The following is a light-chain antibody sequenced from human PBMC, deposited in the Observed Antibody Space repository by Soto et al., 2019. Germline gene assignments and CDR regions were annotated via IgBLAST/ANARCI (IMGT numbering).Light chain of an antibody. CDR2: DAS. CDR3: QQRSKWPPGT. J-gene: IGKJ1*01. V-gene: IGKV3-11*01. CDR1: QSVSRY. Sequence: IGFTQSPATLSLSLGERATLSCRASQSVSRYLAWYQQKPAQAPRLLIYDASNRPTGIPARDSVNEFGTAFNLPISSLAPEDLGVSCGQQRSKWPPGTFHQGT.